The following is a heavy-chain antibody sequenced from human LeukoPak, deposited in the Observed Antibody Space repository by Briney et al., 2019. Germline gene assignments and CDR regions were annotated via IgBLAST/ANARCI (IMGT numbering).Heavy chain of an antibody. J-gene: IGHJ4*01. CDR2: IWYDGNNK. V-gene: IGHV3-33*06. CDR1: GFTFSSYG. Sequence: GGSLRLSCAASGFTFSSYGMHWVRQAPGKGLEWVAVIWYDGNNKYYADSVKGRFTISRDNSKNTLFLQMNSLRAEDTAVYFCAKVPISYSSGLFDYCGHGTLVTVSS. CDR3: AKVPISYSSGLFDY. D-gene: IGHD6-19*01.